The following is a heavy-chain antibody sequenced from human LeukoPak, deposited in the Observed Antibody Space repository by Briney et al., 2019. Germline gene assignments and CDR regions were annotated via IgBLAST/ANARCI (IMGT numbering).Heavy chain of an antibody. Sequence: GASVKVSCKASGGTLSSYAISWVRQAPGQGLEWMGRIIPIFGIANYAQKFQGRVTITADKSTSTAYMELSSLRSEDTAVYYCARDRDYYDSSGYFAYWGQGTLVTVSS. J-gene: IGHJ4*02. V-gene: IGHV1-69*04. D-gene: IGHD3-22*01. CDR2: IIPIFGIA. CDR1: GGTLSSYA. CDR3: ARDRDYYDSSGYFAY.